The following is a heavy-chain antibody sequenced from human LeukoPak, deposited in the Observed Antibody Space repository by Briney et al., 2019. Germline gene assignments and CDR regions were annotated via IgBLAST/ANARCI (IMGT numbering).Heavy chain of an antibody. CDR3: ARDLFDYDILTGGPDY. Sequence: SVKVSCKASGGTFSSYAISWVRQAPGQGLEWMGGIIPIFGTANYAQKFQGRVTITADESTSTAYMELSSLRSEDTAVYHCARDLFDYDILTGGPDYWGQGTLVTVSS. V-gene: IGHV1-69*13. CDR2: IIPIFGTA. J-gene: IGHJ4*02. D-gene: IGHD3-9*01. CDR1: GGTFSSYA.